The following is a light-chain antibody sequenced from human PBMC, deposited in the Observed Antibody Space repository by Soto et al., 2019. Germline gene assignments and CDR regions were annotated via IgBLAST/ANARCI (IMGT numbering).Light chain of an antibody. J-gene: IGKJ5*01. Sequence: IVLTQSPTTLSLWPGETAVLSCRASQSISSSLSWYQQRPGQAPRLLIYDASNRAPGIPAMFSGSGSGTVFTLTISSLEPEDFALYYCQQRSSWITFGQGTRLEIE. V-gene: IGKV3-11*01. CDR2: DAS. CDR1: QSISSS. CDR3: QQRSSWIT.